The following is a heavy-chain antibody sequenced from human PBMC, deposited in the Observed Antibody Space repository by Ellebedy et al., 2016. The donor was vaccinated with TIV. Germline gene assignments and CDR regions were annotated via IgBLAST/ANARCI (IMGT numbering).Heavy chain of an antibody. Sequence: GESLKISCAASGFTLSSYWMNWVRQAPGKGLEWVANIKPDSSEINHADSVKGRFTISRDNAKNSLYLQRNNLGAEDTAVYYCVRDKFNMNRFDPWGQGTLVTVSS. V-gene: IGHV3-7*01. D-gene: IGHD2/OR15-2a*01. CDR3: VRDKFNMNRFDP. J-gene: IGHJ5*02. CDR1: GFTLSSYW. CDR2: IKPDSSEI.